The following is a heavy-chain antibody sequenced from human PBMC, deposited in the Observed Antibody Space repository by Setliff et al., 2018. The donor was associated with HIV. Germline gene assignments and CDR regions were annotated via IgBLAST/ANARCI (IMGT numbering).Heavy chain of an antibody. CDR3: ARGRTHWYFDS. CDR1: GYTFSDYF. J-gene: IGHJ4*02. CDR2: MNPNSGGT. Sequence: ASVKVSCKASGYTFSDYFIHWVRQAPGQGLEWMGWMNPNSGGTNQAQEFQGRVTMTRDLSMSTAYMDLSRLRSDDMAIYFRARGRTHWYFDSWGQGTLVTVSS. V-gene: IGHV1-2*02.